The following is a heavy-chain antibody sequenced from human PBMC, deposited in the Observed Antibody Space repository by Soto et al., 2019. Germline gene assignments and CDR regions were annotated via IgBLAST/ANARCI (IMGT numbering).Heavy chain of an antibody. CDR3: ARDRSTTVAKFDAFDI. CDR2: ISSSSSYI. V-gene: IGHV3-21*01. CDR1: GFTFSSYS. Sequence: GGSLRLSCAASGFTFSSYSMNWVRQAPGKGLEWVSSISSSSSYIYYADSVKGRFTISRDNAKNSLYLQMNSLRAEDTAVYYCARDRSTTVAKFDAFDIWGQGTMVTVSS. D-gene: IGHD4-17*01. J-gene: IGHJ3*02.